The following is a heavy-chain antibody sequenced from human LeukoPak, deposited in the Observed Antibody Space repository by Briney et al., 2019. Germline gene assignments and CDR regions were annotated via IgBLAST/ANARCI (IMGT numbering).Heavy chain of an antibody. Sequence: ASVKVSCKASGYTFTSYGISWVRQAPGQGLEWMGWISAYNGNTNYAQKLQGRVTMTTDTSTSTAYMELRSLRSDDTAVYYCARDLNVISGFGVAVPAAMSGDLDYWGQGTLVTASS. CDR1: GYTFTSYG. CDR2: ISAYNGNT. J-gene: IGHJ4*02. V-gene: IGHV1-18*04. CDR3: ARDLNVISGFGVAVPAAMSGDLDY. D-gene: IGHD2-2*01.